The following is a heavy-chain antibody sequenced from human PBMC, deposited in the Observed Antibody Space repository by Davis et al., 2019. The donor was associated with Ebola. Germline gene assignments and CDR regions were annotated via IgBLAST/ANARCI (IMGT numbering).Heavy chain of an antibody. CDR1: GGSTSSYY. J-gene: IGHJ4*02. CDR2: IYYSGST. V-gene: IGHV4-59*05. Sequence: SETLSLTCTVSGGSTSSYYWSWIRQPPGKGLEWIGSIYYSGSTYYNPSLKSRVTISVDTSKNQFSLKLSSVTAADTAVYYCVGWLRFLDFDYWGQGTLVTVSS. D-gene: IGHD5-12*01. CDR3: VGWLRFLDFDY.